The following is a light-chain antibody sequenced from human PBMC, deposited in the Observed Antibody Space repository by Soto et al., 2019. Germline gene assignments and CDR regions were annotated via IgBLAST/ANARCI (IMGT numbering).Light chain of an antibody. CDR2: GAS. CDR1: QSVSSTY. J-gene: IGKJ4*01. Sequence: EFVLTQSPGTLSLSPGERAPLSCRASQSVSSTYLAWYQQKPGQAPRLLIYGASSRATGIPDRFSGSGSGTDFTLTISRLEPEDFAVYYCQHYGSLVLTFGGGTKVEIK. CDR3: QHYGSLVLT. V-gene: IGKV3-20*01.